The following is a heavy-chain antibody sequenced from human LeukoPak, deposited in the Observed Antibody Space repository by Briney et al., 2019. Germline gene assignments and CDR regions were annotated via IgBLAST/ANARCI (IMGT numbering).Heavy chain of an antibody. Sequence: GGSLRLSCAASGFTFSDYYMSWIRQAPGKGLEWVSYISSSGNTIYYADSVKGRFTISRGNAKNSLYLQMNSLRAEDTAVYFCARYNSAYSSPPWGQGTLVTVSS. CDR2: ISSSGNTI. J-gene: IGHJ5*02. V-gene: IGHV3-11*01. D-gene: IGHD3-22*01. CDR1: GFTFSDYY. CDR3: ARYNSAYSSPP.